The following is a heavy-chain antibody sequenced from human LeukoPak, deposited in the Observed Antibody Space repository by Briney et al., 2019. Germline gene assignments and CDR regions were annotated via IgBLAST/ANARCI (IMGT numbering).Heavy chain of an antibody. D-gene: IGHD5-24*01. CDR1: GGTFSSYA. V-gene: IGHV1-69*13. Sequence: ASVKVSCKASGGTFSSYAISWVRQAPGQGLEWMGGIIPIFGTANYAQKFQGRVTITADESTSTAYMELSSLRSEDTAVYYCASVYKHGMDVWGQGTTVTVSS. J-gene: IGHJ6*02. CDR2: IIPIFGTA. CDR3: ASVYKHGMDV.